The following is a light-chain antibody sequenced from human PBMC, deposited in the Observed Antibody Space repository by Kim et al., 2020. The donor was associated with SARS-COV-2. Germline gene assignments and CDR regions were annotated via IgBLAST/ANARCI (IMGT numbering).Light chain of an antibody. CDR3: SSYAGSNNYVV. CDR1: GSDVGGYNY. J-gene: IGLJ2*01. Sequence: HSVTISCTGTGSDVGGYNYVSWYQQHPGKAPKLMIYEVSKRPSGVPDRFSGSKSGNTASLTVSGLQAEDEADYYCSSYAGSNNYVVFGGGTQLTVL. V-gene: IGLV2-8*01. CDR2: EVS.